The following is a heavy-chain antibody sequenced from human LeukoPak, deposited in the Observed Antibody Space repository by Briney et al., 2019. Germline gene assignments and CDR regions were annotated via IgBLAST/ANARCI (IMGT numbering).Heavy chain of an antibody. CDR1: GYSFTNYW. CDR2: IYPGDSDT. V-gene: IGHV5-51*01. D-gene: IGHD2/OR15-2a*01. Sequence: GESLKISCKGSGYSFTNYWIGWVRQMPGKGLEWMGIIYPGDSDTRYSPSFQGQVTISADKSISTAYLQWSSLKAWDTATYYCARRSTTWAFDIWGQGTMVTVSS. CDR3: ARRSTTWAFDI. J-gene: IGHJ3*02.